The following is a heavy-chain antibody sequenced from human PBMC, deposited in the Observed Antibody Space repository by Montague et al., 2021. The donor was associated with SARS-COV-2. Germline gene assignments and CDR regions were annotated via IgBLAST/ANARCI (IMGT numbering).Heavy chain of an antibody. CDR2: ITSSGSTI. Sequence: SRRLSCSASGFTFSSYEMNWVRQAPGKGLEWVSYITSSGSTIYYADSVKGRFTISRDNAKNSLFLQMGSLRAEDTAVYYCARDLRDYDILTGYLWGQGTLVTVSS. CDR1: GFTFSSYE. D-gene: IGHD3-9*01. V-gene: IGHV3-48*03. CDR3: ARDLRDYDILTGYL. J-gene: IGHJ4*02.